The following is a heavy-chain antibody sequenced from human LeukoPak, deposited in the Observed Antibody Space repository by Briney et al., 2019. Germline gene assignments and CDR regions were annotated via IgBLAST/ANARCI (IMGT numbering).Heavy chain of an antibody. V-gene: IGHV1-2*02. J-gene: IGHJ4*02. D-gene: IGHD2-2*01. CDR2: INPNSGGT. Sequence: GASVKVSCKASGYTFSGYYMHWVRQAPGRGLEWMGWINPNSGGTNYEQKFQGRVTMTRDTSISKAYMQLSRLSSDDTAVYYCARDSCSSTSCLSIDDYWGQGTLVTVSS. CDR1: GYTFSGYY. CDR3: ARDSCSSTSCLSIDDY.